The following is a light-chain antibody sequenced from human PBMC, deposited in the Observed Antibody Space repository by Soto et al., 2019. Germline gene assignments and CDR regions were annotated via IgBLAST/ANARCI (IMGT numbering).Light chain of an antibody. CDR3: QQYDTSSWT. CDR2: GAS. Sequence: EIVLTQSPGTLSLSPGERDTLSCRASQSVRSSYLAWYQQKPGQAPRLLIYGASSRATGIPDRFSGSGSGTDFTLTVSRLEPEDSAMYYCQQYDTSSWTFGQGTKVEI. V-gene: IGKV3-20*01. CDR1: QSVRSSY. J-gene: IGKJ1*01.